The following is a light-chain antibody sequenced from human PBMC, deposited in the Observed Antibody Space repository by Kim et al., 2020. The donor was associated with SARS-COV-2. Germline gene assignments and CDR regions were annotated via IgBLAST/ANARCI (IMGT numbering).Light chain of an antibody. V-gene: IGLV3-21*03. Sequence: PGKTARITWGGNNIGSKSVHWYQQKPGQAPVLVVYDDSDRPSGIPERFSGSNSGNTATLTISRVEAGDEADYYCQVWDSSSDHPEVFGGGTQLTVL. CDR3: QVWDSSSDHPEV. CDR1: NIGSKS. J-gene: IGLJ2*01. CDR2: DDS.